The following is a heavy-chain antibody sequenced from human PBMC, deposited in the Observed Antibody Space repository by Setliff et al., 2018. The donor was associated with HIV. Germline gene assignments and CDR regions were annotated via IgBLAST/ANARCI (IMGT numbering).Heavy chain of an antibody. CDR1: GFTFNNYW. V-gene: IGHV3-74*01. CDR2: ISRDGSTT. CDR3: ARVGRWGTFMYSMDV. D-gene: IGHD6-13*01. J-gene: IGHJ6*02. Sequence: PGGSLRLSCAASGFTFNNYWMHWVRQAPGKGLVWVSRISRDGSTTTYADSVKGRFTISRDNAKNTLYLQMSSLRVDDTAVYYCARVGRWGTFMYSMDVWGQGTTVTVSS.